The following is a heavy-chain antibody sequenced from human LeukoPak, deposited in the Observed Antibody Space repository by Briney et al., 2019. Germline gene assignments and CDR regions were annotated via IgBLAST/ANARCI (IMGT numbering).Heavy chain of an antibody. J-gene: IGHJ3*02. CDR2: IIPIFGTA. Sequence: ASVKVSCKASGGTFSSYATSWVRQAPGQGLEWMGGIIPIFGTANYAQKFQGRVTITADESTSTAYMELSSLRSEDTAVYYCARYPTISANYDFWSGYYISAFDIWGQGTMVTVSS. CDR3: ARYPTISANYDFWSGYYISAFDI. V-gene: IGHV1-69*13. D-gene: IGHD3-3*01. CDR1: GGTFSSYA.